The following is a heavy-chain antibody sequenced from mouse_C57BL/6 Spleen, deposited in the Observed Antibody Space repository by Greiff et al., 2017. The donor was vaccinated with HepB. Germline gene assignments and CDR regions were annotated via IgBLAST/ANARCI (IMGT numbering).Heavy chain of an antibody. CDR3: ARSVLSVPYAMDY. CDR2: IHPNSGST. V-gene: IGHV1-64*01. J-gene: IGHJ4*01. Sequence: VQLQQSGAELVKPGASVKLSCKASGYTFTSYWMHWVKQRPGQGLEWIGMIHPNSGSTNYNEKFKSKATLTVDKSSSTDYMQLSSLTSEDSAVYYCARSVLSVPYAMDYWGQGTSVTVSS. CDR1: GYTFTSYW. D-gene: IGHD1-1*01.